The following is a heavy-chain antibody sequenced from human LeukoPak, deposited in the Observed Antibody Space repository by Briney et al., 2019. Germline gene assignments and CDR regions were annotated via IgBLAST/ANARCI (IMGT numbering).Heavy chain of an antibody. V-gene: IGHV3-74*01. CDR3: ARDRYYDSSGYWGYAFDI. CDR1: GFTFSAYW. D-gene: IGHD3-22*01. Sequence: GGSLRLSCAASGFTFSAYWMHWVRQVPGKGLVWVSRINNDGTATFFADSVKGRFTISRDNAKNTLYLQMDSLRAEDTALYYCARDRYYDSSGYWGYAFDIWGQGTMVTVSS. CDR2: INNDGTAT. J-gene: IGHJ3*02.